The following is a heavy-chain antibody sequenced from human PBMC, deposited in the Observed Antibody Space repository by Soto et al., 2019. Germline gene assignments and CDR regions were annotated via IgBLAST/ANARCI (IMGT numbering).Heavy chain of an antibody. J-gene: IGHJ2*01. CDR2: IYYSGSA. V-gene: IGHV4-59*01. CDR1: GGSISHYY. D-gene: IGHD6-13*01. Sequence: QVQLQESGPGLVKPSETLSLTCTVSGGSISHYYWSWIRQPPGKGLEWIGYIYYSGSANYNPSLKSRVIISVDTSKNQFSLKLSSVTAADTAVYFCARGGSSWSGAWYFDLWSRGTLVTVSS. CDR3: ARGGSSWSGAWYFDL.